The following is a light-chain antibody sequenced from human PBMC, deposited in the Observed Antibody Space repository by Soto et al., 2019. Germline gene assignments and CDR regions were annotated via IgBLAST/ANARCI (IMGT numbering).Light chain of an antibody. Sequence: EIVLTQSPGTLSLSQGERATLSCRASQSVSSSYLAWYQQKPGQAPRLLIYDASRATGIPDRFSGSGSGTDFTLTITRLEPVDFAVYYCQHYGTSALFGPGTKVDI. CDR2: DAS. CDR3: QHYGTSAL. V-gene: IGKV3-20*01. J-gene: IGKJ3*01. CDR1: QSVSSSY.